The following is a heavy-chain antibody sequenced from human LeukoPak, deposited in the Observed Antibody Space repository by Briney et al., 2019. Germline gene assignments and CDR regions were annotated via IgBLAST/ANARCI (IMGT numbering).Heavy chain of an antibody. CDR2: FDPEDGET. J-gene: IGHJ6*02. D-gene: IGHD3-10*01. Sequence: ASGKVAWKVAGYTLTELSMHWVRQAPGKGIEWMGGFDPEDGETIYAQKFQGRVTMTEDTSTDTAYMELSSLRSEDTAVYYCATKPYSITMVRGVPPGDYYGMDVWGQGTTVTVSS. CDR3: ATKPYSITMVRGVPPGDYYGMDV. CDR1: GYTLTELS. V-gene: IGHV1-24*01.